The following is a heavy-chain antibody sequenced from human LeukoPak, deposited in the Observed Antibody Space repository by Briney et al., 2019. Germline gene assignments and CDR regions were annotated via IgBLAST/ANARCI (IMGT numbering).Heavy chain of an antibody. D-gene: IGHD6-13*01. Sequence: PGGSLRLSCAASGFTFSGYRMNWIRQAPGEGLEWISYIDGSSNNIYYAESVKGRFTISRDNAKNSLYLQMNSLRAEDTAVYYCARDTMTSSWYCDGWGQGTLVTVSS. CDR2: IDGSSNNI. CDR1: GFTFSGYR. V-gene: IGHV3-48*04. CDR3: ARDTMTSSWYCDG. J-gene: IGHJ4*02.